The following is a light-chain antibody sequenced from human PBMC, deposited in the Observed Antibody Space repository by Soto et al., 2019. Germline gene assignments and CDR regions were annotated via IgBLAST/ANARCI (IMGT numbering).Light chain of an antibody. Sequence: DIVMTQSPDSLAVSLGERATINCKSSQSVLYSSNNKNYLAWYQQKPGQPPRLLIYWASTRESGVPDRFSGRGSGTDFTLTISSLQAEDVAVYYCQQYSNTPQSFGQGTKVEI. CDR3: QQYSNTPQS. J-gene: IGKJ1*01. V-gene: IGKV4-1*01. CDR2: WAS. CDR1: QSVLYSSNNKNY.